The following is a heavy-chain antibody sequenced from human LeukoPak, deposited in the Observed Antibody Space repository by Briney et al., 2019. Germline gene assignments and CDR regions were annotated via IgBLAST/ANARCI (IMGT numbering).Heavy chain of an antibody. CDR2: INHSGST. V-gene: IGHV4-34*01. J-gene: IGHJ4*02. D-gene: IGHD6-13*01. CDR3: ARTSPFGSSWLPFDY. Sequence: SETLSLTCAVYGGSFSGYYWSWLRQPPGKGLEWIGEINHSGSTNYNPSLKSRVTISVDTSKNQFSLKLSSVTAADTAVYYCARTSPFGSSWLPFDYWGQGTLVTVSS. CDR1: GGSFSGYY.